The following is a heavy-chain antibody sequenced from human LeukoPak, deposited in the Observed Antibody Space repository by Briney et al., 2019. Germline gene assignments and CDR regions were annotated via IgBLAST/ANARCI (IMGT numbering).Heavy chain of an antibody. J-gene: IGHJ4*02. CDR3: ARGRITMIRGIIISGYFDY. Sequence: SETLSLTCTVSGGSISSNSYYWGWIRQPPGKGLEWIGSIYYSGSTYYNPSLRSRVTISVDTSKNQFSLKLTSVTAADTAVYYCARGRITMIRGIIISGYFDYWGQGALVTVSS. D-gene: IGHD3-10*01. CDR2: IYYSGST. CDR1: GGSISSNSYY. V-gene: IGHV4-39*07.